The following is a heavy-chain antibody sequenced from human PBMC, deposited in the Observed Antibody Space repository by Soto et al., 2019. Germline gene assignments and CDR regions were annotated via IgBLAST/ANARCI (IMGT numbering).Heavy chain of an antibody. CDR3: ATSELPGHY. CDR2: ISTYNGNT. J-gene: IGHJ4*02. CDR1: GYTFASHA. Sequence: QIQLVQSGAEMKKPGASVKVSCKASGYTFASHAISWVRQAPGQGLEWMGWISTYNGNTNYAQKLQGRVSMTTDTSTSTAYMKLRSLTSEDTAVYYCATSELPGHYWGQATLVTVSS. V-gene: IGHV1-18*01. D-gene: IGHD3-10*01.